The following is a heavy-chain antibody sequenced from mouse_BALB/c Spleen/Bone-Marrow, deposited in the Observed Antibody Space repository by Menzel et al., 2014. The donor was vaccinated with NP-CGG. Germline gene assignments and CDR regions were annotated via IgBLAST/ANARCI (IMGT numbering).Heavy chain of an antibody. J-gene: IGHJ4*01. CDR1: GYSFSNYW. V-gene: IGHV1-80*01. CDR3: ASRGDYSYAMDY. CDR2: IYPGDGDT. D-gene: IGHD1-1*01. Sequence: SGAELVRPGSSVKISCKSSGYSFSNYWMNWMKQRPGQGLERIGQIYPGDGDTNYNGKFKGKATLTADKSSSTAYMQLSSLTSEDSAVYFCASRGDYSYAMDYWGQGTSVPVSS.